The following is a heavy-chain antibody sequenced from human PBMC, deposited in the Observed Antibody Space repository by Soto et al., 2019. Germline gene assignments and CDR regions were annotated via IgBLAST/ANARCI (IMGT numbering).Heavy chain of an antibody. D-gene: IGHD3-16*01. CDR1: GYTFTNNG. Sequence: ASVKVSCKASGYTFTNNGISWMRQAPGQGLEWMGWISANNGNTKYAQNFQGRVTMTTDTSTSTAYVELRSLRSDDTAVYYCASSSTSGISYYYYWGQGTLVTVSS. CDR2: ISANNGNT. V-gene: IGHV1-18*01. J-gene: IGHJ4*02. CDR3: ASSSTSGISYYYY.